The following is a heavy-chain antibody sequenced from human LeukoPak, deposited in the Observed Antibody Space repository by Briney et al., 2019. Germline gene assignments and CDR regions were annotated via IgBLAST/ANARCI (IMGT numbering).Heavy chain of an antibody. J-gene: IGHJ5*02. V-gene: IGHV5-51*01. Sequence: GASLQISCKGSGYRFTSYWIGWVRPMPGKGLEWMGIIYPGDSDTRYSPSFQGQVTISADKSISTAYLQWSSLKASDTAIYYCARQRITIFGSPSGWFDPWGQGTLVTVSS. CDR1: GYRFTSYW. D-gene: IGHD3-3*01. CDR2: IYPGDSDT. CDR3: ARQRITIFGSPSGWFDP.